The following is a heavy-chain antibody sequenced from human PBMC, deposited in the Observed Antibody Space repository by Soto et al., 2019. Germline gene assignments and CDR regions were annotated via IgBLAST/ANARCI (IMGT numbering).Heavy chain of an antibody. CDR3: ARETYSDSSAPFAH. J-gene: IGHJ4*02. Sequence: GGSLRLSCAASGFTFSSYTMNWVRQAPGKGLEWISSISSRSSDIYYADSVKGRFTISRDNARNSLYLQMNSLRVEDTALYYCARETYSDSSAPFAHWGQGTLVTVSS. CDR1: GFTFSSYT. D-gene: IGHD3-22*01. CDR2: ISSRSSDI. V-gene: IGHV3-21*01.